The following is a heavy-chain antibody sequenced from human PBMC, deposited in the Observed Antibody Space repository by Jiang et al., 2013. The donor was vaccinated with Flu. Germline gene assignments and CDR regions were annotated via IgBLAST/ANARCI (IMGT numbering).Heavy chain of an antibody. D-gene: IGHD3-22*01. CDR2: INPNSGGT. CDR3: ARTSYYDSSGYREVNAFDI. J-gene: IGHJ3*02. CDR1: GYTFTGYY. V-gene: IGHV1-2*04. Sequence: SGAEVKKPGASVKVSCKASGYTFTGYYMHWVRQAPGQGLEWMGWINPNSGGTNYAQKFQGWVTMTRDTSISTAYXELSRLRSDDTAVYYCARTSYYDSSGYREVNAFDIWGQGTMVTVSS.